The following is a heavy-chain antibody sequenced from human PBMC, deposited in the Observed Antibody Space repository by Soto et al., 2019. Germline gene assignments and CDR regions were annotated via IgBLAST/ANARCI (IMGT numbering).Heavy chain of an antibody. CDR1: GFFFRDFG. CDR2: IWYDGSNT. Sequence: PGGSLRLSCVASGFFFRDFGMHWVRQAPGKGLEWVSVIWYDGSNTYQGESVKGRFTMSRDISKNTLYLQMDSLRPEDTAVYYCAIAMAGKWPPFDYWGHGTLVTVSS. J-gene: IGHJ4*01. CDR3: AIAMAGKWPPFDY. D-gene: IGHD6-19*01. V-gene: IGHV3-33*01.